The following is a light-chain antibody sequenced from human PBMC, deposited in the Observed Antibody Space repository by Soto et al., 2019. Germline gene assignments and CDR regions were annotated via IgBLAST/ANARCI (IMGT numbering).Light chain of an antibody. Sequence: DIQLTQSPSFLSASVGDRVTITCRASQGISSYLAWYQQKPGKAPKLLIYAASTLQSGVPSRFSGSGSGTEFTLTIRRLQPEDFATYYCQQLNSYLLTFGGGTKVEIK. CDR1: QGISSY. CDR3: QQLNSYLLT. V-gene: IGKV1-9*01. CDR2: AAS. J-gene: IGKJ4*01.